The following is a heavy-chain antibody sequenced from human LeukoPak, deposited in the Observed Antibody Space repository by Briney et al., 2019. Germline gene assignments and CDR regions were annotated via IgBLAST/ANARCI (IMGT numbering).Heavy chain of an antibody. CDR3: ASSSGPFDY. V-gene: IGHV3-48*03. Sequence: GGSLRLSCAASGFTFSTYEMNWVRQAPGKGLEWVSYISSSGSTIYYADSVKGRFTISRDNAKNSLYLQINSLRAEDTAVCYCASSSGPFDYWGQGTLVTVSS. CDR1: GFTFSTYE. CDR2: ISSSGSTI. J-gene: IGHJ4*02. D-gene: IGHD6-19*01.